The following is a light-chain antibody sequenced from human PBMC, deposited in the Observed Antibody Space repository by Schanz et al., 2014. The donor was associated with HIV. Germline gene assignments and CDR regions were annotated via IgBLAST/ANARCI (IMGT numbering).Light chain of an antibody. CDR2: DVS. V-gene: IGLV2-14*03. CDR3: NSYTSSRALV. Sequence: QSALTQPASVSGSPEQSITFSCTGTSSDVGGYNYVSWYQQHPGKAPKLLIYDVSNRPSGVSNRFSGSKSGNTASLTISGLQADDEADYYCNSYTSSRALVFGGGTKLTVL. CDR1: SSDVGGYNY. J-gene: IGLJ2*01.